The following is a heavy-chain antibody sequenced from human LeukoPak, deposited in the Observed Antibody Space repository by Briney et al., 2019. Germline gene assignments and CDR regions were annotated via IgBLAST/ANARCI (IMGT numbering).Heavy chain of an antibody. V-gene: IGHV4-31*03. CDR3: ARVEYSSSLYYYYYYGMDV. CDR2: ICYSGST. Sequence: SQTLSLTCTVSGGSISSGGYYWSWIRQHPGKGLEWIGYICYSGSTYYNPSLKSRVTISVDTSKNQFSLKLSSVTAADTAVYYCARVEYSSSLYYYYYYGMDVWGQGTTVTVSS. CDR1: GGSISSGGYY. D-gene: IGHD6-6*01. J-gene: IGHJ6*02.